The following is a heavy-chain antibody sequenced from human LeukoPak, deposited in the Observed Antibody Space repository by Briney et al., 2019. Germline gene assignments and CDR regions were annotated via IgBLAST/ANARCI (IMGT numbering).Heavy chain of an antibody. CDR2: ISSSSSYT. CDR3: AREVLWFAGLYYFDY. CDR1: GFTFSDYY. J-gene: IGHJ4*02. D-gene: IGHD3-10*01. V-gene: IGHV3-11*05. Sequence: GRSLRLSCAASGFTFSDYYMSWIRQAPGKGLEWVSYISSSSSYTNYADSVKGRFTISRDNAKNSLYLQMNSLRAEDTAVYYCAREVLWFAGLYYFDYWGQGTLVTVS.